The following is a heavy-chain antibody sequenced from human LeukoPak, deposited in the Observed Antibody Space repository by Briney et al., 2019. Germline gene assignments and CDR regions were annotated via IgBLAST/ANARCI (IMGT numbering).Heavy chain of an antibody. V-gene: IGHV3-23*01. Sequence: GGSLRLSCAASGFTFSSYAMSWVRQAPGKGLELVSGISGSGGSTNYADSVKGRFTISRDNSKNTLYLQMDSLRAEDTAVYYCTKGPETMIVPDYWGQGSLVTVSS. D-gene: IGHD3-22*01. CDR2: ISGSGGST. J-gene: IGHJ4*02. CDR3: TKGPETMIVPDY. CDR1: GFTFSSYA.